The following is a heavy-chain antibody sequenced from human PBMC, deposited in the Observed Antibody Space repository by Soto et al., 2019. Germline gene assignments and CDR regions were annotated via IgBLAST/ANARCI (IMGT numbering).Heavy chain of an antibody. CDR3: AREVFVDFWSSFGTHPYYFDY. V-gene: IGHV1-8*01. J-gene: IGHJ4*02. D-gene: IGHD3-3*01. CDR2: MNPNSGNT. Sequence: ASVKVSCKASGYTFTSYDINWVRQATGQGLEWMGWMNPNSGNTGYAQKFQGRVTMTRNTSISTAYMELSSLRSEDTAVYYCAREVFVDFWSSFGTHPYYFDYWGQGTQVTVSS. CDR1: GYTFTSYD.